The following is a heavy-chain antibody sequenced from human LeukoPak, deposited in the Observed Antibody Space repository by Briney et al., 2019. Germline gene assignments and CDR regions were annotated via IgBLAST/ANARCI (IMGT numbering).Heavy chain of an antibody. CDR2: ISSSSRTT. J-gene: IGHJ6*03. CDR1: GFTFSSYS. Sequence: GGSLRLSCAASGFTFSSYSMNWVRQAPGKGLEWVSHISSSSRTTYYPNSVKGRFTISRDNAKNSLYLQMNSLRAEDTAVYYCARVLANYYMDVWGKGTTVTVSS. CDR3: ARVLANYYMDV. D-gene: IGHD1-26*01. V-gene: IGHV3-48*04.